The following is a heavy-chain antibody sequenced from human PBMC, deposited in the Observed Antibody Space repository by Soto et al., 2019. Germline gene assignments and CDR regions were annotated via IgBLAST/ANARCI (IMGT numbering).Heavy chain of an antibody. CDR2: IYYSGST. D-gene: IGHD6-19*01. V-gene: IGHV4-59*01. CDR3: AGFVRYSSGWYGTQYYFDY. CDR1: GGSISSYY. Sequence: PSETLSLTCTVSGGSISSYYWSWIRQPPGKGLEWIGYIYYSGSTNYNPSLNSRVTISVDTSKNQFSLKLSSVTAADTAVYYCAGFVRYSSGWYGTQYYFDYWGQGTLVTVSS. J-gene: IGHJ4*02.